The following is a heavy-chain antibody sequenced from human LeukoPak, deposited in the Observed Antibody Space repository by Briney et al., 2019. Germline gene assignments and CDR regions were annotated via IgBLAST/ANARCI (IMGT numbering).Heavy chain of an antibody. CDR2: ISSSSSYI. J-gene: IGHJ6*02. Sequence: GGSLRLSCAASGFTLSSCSMNWVRRAPGKGLEWVSSISSSSSYIYYADSVKGRFTISRDNAKNSLYLQMNSLRAEDTAVYYCARDRTEYGMDVWGQGTTVTVSS. CDR1: GFTLSSCS. V-gene: IGHV3-21*01. CDR3: ARDRTEYGMDV.